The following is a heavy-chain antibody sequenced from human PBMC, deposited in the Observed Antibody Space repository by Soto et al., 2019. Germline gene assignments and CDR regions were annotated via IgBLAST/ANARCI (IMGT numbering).Heavy chain of an antibody. Sequence: ASVKGSCKASGYTLTSYYRHWGRQAPGQGLDSKGIINPSGGSTSYAQKFQGRVIMTRDTSTSTVYMELSSLRSEDTAVYYCSRALYGGGDCPPYFAYWGQGTLVTVSS. V-gene: IGHV1-46*03. CDR2: INPSGGST. D-gene: IGHD2-21*01. CDR3: SRALYGGGDCPPYFAY. J-gene: IGHJ4*02. CDR1: GYTLTSYY.